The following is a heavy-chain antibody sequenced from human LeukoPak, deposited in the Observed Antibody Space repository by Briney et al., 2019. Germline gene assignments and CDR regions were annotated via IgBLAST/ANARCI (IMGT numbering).Heavy chain of an antibody. Sequence: GGSLRLSCAASGFTFSSYAMHWVRQAPGKGLEWVAVISYDGSNKYYADSVKGRFTISRDNSKNTLYLQMNSLRAEDTAVYYCAREGEMATILDYWGQGTLVTVSS. CDR3: AREGEMATILDY. J-gene: IGHJ4*02. CDR2: ISYDGSNK. V-gene: IGHV3-30-3*01. D-gene: IGHD5-24*01. CDR1: GFTFSSYA.